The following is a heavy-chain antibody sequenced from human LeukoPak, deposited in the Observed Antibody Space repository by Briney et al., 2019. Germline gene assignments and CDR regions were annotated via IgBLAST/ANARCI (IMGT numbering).Heavy chain of an antibody. D-gene: IGHD3-3*01. CDR1: GYTFTSYG. V-gene: IGHV1-18*01. CDR3: ARGTTLGRLGNAFDI. J-gene: IGHJ3*02. Sequence: ASVKVSCKASGYTFTSYGISWVRQAPGQGLEWMGWISAYNGNTNYAQKLQGRVTMTTDTSTSTAYMELRSLRSDDTAVHYCARGTTLGRLGNAFDIWGQGTMVTVSS. CDR2: ISAYNGNT.